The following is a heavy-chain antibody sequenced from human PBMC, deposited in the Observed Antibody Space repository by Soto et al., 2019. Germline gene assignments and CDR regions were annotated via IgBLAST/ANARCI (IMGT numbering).Heavy chain of an antibody. J-gene: IGHJ6*03. Sequence: EVQLVESGGGWVQPGGSLRLSCAASGFTFSRYWMSWFRRAPGKGLEWVANIKQDGREIHYVESVKGRFTISRHKAKNSLYLQMNSLRVEDTTVYYCVRDFDVFSATTRQDYYYTDVWGKGTPVTVSS. V-gene: IGHV3-7*01. CDR2: IKQDGREI. CDR1: GFTFSRYW. D-gene: IGHD2-15*01. CDR3: VRDFDVFSATTRQDYYYTDV.